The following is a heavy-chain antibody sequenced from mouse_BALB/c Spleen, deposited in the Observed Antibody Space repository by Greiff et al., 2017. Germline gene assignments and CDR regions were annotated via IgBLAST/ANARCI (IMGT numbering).Heavy chain of an antibody. D-gene: IGHD1-1*01. J-gene: IGHJ1*01. CDR3: ARNGSGYWYFDV. Sequence: EVQLVESGGGLVQPGGSLKLSCAASGITFSSYTMSWVRQTPEKRLEWVAYISNGGGSTYYPDTVKGRFTISRDNAKNTLYLQMSSLKSEDTAMYYCARNGSGYWYFDVWGAGTTVTVSS. CDR2: ISNGGGST. CDR1: GITFSSYT. V-gene: IGHV5-12-2*01.